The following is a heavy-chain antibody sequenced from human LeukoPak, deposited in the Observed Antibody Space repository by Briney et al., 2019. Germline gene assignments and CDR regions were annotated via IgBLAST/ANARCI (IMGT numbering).Heavy chain of an antibody. D-gene: IGHD6-6*01. CDR3: ARDKGHSSSFSLDY. CDR1: GGTFSSYA. J-gene: IGHJ4*02. CDR2: IIPIFGTA. V-gene: IGHV1-69*05. Sequence: GASVKVSFKASGGTFSSYAISWVRQAPGQGLEWMGGIIPIFGTANYAQKFQGRVTITTDESTSTAYMELSSLRSEDTAVYYCARDKGHSSSFSLDYWGQGTLVTVSS.